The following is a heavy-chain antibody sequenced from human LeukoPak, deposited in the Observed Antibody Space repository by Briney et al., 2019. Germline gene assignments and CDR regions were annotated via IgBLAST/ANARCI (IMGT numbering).Heavy chain of an antibody. Sequence: QPGGSLRLSCVASGLTFSSHAMTWVRQTPEKGLEWVSGITGSGGSTYHAESVKGRFTISRDNSKNTLYLQMNNLRAEDTAIYYCASRTPDETYFAAFDYWGQGTLVTVSS. CDR2: ITGSGGST. V-gene: IGHV3-23*01. J-gene: IGHJ4*02. CDR3: ASRTPDETYFAAFDY. CDR1: GLTFSSHA. D-gene: IGHD2-15*01.